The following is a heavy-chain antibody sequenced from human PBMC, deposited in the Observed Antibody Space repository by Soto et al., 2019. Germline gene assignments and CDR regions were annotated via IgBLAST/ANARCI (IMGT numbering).Heavy chain of an antibody. V-gene: IGHV3-30*18. D-gene: IGHD3-22*01. CDR2: ISYDGSNK. Sequence: GGSLRLSCAASGFTFSSYGMHWVRQAPGKGLEWVAVISYDGSNKYYADSVKGRFTISRDNSKNTLYLQMTSLRAEDTAVYYCAKIYGRITMIVAYYYYYGMDVWGQGTTVTVSS. CDR3: AKIYGRITMIVAYYYYYGMDV. J-gene: IGHJ6*02. CDR1: GFTFSSYG.